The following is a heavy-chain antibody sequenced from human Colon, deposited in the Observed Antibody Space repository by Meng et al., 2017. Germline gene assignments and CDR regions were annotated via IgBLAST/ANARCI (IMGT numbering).Heavy chain of an antibody. CDR1: GDSVSSNTAV. Sequence: QPQLQQSAPGLVKPPPTLSPTCAIAGDSVSSNTAVWNWIRQSPSRGLEWLGRTYYRAKWNHDYAESLRGRITINPDTSNNQISLQLNSVTPEDMAVYYCTRGLEFYRFEYWGQGTLVTVSS. V-gene: IGHV6-1*01. D-gene: IGHD3-16*02. CDR2: TYYRAKWNH. J-gene: IGHJ4*02. CDR3: TRGLEFYRFEY.